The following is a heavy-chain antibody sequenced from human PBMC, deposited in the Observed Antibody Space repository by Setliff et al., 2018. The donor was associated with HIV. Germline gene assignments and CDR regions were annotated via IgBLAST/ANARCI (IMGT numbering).Heavy chain of an antibody. CDR3: ARSPPSTFWSGYTYYYYMDV. CDR1: GGSISSYY. V-gene: IGHV4-59*01. CDR2: IYYSGST. D-gene: IGHD3-3*01. J-gene: IGHJ6*03. Sequence: SETLSLTCTVSGGSISSYYWSWIRQPPGKGLEWIGYIYYSGSTNYNPSLKSRVTISVDTSKNQFSLKLNSVTAADTAVYYCARSPPSTFWSGYTYYYYMDVWGKGTTVTVSS.